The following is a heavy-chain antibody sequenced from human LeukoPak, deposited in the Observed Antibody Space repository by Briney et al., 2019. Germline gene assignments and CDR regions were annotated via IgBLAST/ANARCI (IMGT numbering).Heavy chain of an antibody. CDR1: GFILSSYA. J-gene: IGHJ4*02. D-gene: IGHD1-1*01. CDR2: TQHDGDDK. V-gene: IGHV3-30*02. CDR3: AKVLPGPFHY. Sequence: GGSLRLSCAASGFILSSYAMRWVRQAPGKGLEWVAFTQHDGDDKYYADSVKGRFTISRDNSKNTLYLQMNSLRAEDTAVYYCAKVLPGPFHYWGQGTLVTVSS.